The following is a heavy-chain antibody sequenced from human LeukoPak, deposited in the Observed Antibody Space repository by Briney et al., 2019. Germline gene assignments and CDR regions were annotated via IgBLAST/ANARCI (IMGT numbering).Heavy chain of an antibody. CDR1: GFTVSSNY. CDR3: VRERYSSGRYFDY. V-gene: IGHV3-66*03. CDR2: IYSCGST. J-gene: IGHJ4*02. Sequence: PGGSLRLSCAASGFTVSSNYMSWVRQAPGKGLEWVSVIYSCGSTYYADSVKGRFTISRDNAKNSLYLQMNSLRAEDTAVYYCVRERYSSGRYFDYWGQGTLVTVSS. D-gene: IGHD3-22*01.